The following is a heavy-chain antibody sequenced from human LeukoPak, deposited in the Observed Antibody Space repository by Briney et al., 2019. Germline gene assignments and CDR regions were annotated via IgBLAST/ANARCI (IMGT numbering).Heavy chain of an antibody. D-gene: IGHD2-2*01. J-gene: IGHJ3*02. CDR2: IYYSGST. CDR3: ARGPLGYCSSTSCYLASAFDI. V-gene: IGHV4-59*01. Sequence: SETLSLTCTVSGGSISSYYWSWIRQPPGKGLEWIGYIYYSGSTNYNPSLKSRVTISVDTSKNQFSLKLSSVTAADTAVYYCARGPLGYCSSTSCYLASAFDIWGQGTMVTVSS. CDR1: GGSISSYY.